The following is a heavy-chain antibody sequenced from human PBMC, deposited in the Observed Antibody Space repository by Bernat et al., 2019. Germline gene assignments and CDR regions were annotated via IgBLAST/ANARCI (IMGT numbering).Heavy chain of an antibody. J-gene: IGHJ3*02. CDR3: ARVGYQLLSSGAFDI. Sequence: QVQLQESGPGLVKPSETLSLTCTVSGGSISSYYWSWIRQPPGKGLEWIGYIYYSGSTNYNPSLKSRVTISVDKSKNQFSLKLSSVTAADTAVYYCARVGYQLLSSGAFDIWGQGTMVTVSS. D-gene: IGHD2-2*01. CDR1: GGSISSYY. V-gene: IGHV4-59*12. CDR2: IYYSGST.